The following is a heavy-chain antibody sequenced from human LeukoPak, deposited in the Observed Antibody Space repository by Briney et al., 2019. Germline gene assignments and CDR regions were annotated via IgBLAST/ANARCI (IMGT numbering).Heavy chain of an antibody. CDR2: ISAYNGNT. D-gene: IGHD5-18*01. Sequence: ASVKVSCKASGYTFTSYGISCVRQAPGQGLEWVGWISAYNGNTNYAQKLQGRVTMTTDTSTSTAYMELRSLRSDDTAVYYCARDRNVDTAMVTADYWGQGTLVTVSS. CDR3: ARDRNVDTAMVTADY. CDR1: GYTFTSYG. V-gene: IGHV1-18*01. J-gene: IGHJ4*02.